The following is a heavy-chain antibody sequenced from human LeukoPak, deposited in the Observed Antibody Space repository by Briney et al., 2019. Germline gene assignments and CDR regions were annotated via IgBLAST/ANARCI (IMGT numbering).Heavy chain of an antibody. V-gene: IGHV1-8*02. J-gene: IGHJ3*02. Sequence: ASVKVSCKASGYTFTSYDINWVRQATGQGLEWMGWMNPNSGNTGYAQKFQGRVTMTRNTSISTAYMELSSLRSEDTAVYYCARDQEGYYGSGSYGQNAFDIWGQGTMVTVSS. CDR1: GYTFTSYD. CDR2: MNPNSGNT. CDR3: ARDQEGYYGSGSYGQNAFDI. D-gene: IGHD3-10*01.